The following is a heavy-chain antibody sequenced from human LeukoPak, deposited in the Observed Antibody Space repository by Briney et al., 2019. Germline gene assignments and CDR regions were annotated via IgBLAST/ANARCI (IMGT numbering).Heavy chain of an antibody. J-gene: IGHJ4*02. D-gene: IGHD3-10*01. V-gene: IGHV3-23*05. CDR3: AKSVYHSGNY. Sequence: GGSLRLSCAASGFTISTYGMSWVRQAPGKGLEWVSSIRGGSTYYSDSVKGRFTISRDNSKNTVSLQMNSLRAEDTAVYYCAKSVYHSGNYWGQGTLVTVSS. CDR1: GFTISTYG. CDR2: IRGGST.